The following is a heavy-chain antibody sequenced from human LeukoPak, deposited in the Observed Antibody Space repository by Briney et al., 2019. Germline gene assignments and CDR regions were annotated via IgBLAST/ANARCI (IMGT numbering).Heavy chain of an antibody. Sequence: GGSLKLSCAASGFTFSAYGMHWVRQASGKGLEWIGRVRNKADSYATAYAESMKGRFTISREGSKNTAYLQMDSLKTEDTAVYYCGRSRPGFLKGAGDGYYYGMDVWGQGTTVTVSS. J-gene: IGHJ6*02. CDR2: VRNKADSYAT. V-gene: IGHV3-73*01. CDR3: GRSRPGFLKGAGDGYYYGMDV. D-gene: IGHD2-21*02. CDR1: GFTFSAYG.